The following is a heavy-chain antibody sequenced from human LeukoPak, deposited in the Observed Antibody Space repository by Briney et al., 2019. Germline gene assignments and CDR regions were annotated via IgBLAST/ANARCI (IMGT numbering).Heavy chain of an antibody. CDR3: ARVDDLDAFDI. Sequence: GGSLRLSCAASGFTFSSYAMHWVRQAPGKGLEWVTVISDDGNNKYYADSAKGRFTISRDNSKNTLYLQMNSLRAEDTAVYYCARVDDLDAFDIWGQGTMVTVSS. CDR2: ISDDGNNK. D-gene: IGHD2-2*03. J-gene: IGHJ3*02. CDR1: GFTFSSYA. V-gene: IGHV3-30*04.